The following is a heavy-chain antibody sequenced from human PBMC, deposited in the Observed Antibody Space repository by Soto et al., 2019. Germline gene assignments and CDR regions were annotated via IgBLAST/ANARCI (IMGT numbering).Heavy chain of an antibody. J-gene: IGHJ3*02. CDR1: GDSISSHY. V-gene: IGHV4-59*11. CDR3: ARVSGSGGYQDDFDI. Sequence: SETLSLTCTVSGDSISSHYWSWIRQPPGKGLEWIGYIYYSGSTNYNPSLKSRVTISVDTSKNQFSLKLSSVTAADTAVYYCARVSGSGGYQDDFDIWVQGTMGTVSS. CDR2: IYYSGST. D-gene: IGHD6-19*01.